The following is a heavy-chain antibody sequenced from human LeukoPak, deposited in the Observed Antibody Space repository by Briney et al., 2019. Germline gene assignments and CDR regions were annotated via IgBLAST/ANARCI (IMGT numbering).Heavy chain of an antibody. CDR2: IYYSGST. CDR3: ARSPRGDFWRERNYYMDV. V-gene: IGHV4-59*01. J-gene: IGHJ6*03. Sequence: SETLSLTCTVSGGSISSYYWSWIRQPPGKGLEWIGYIYYSGSTNYSPSLKSRVTISVDTSKNQFSLKLSSVTAADTAVYYCARSPRGDFWRERNYYMDVWGKGTTVTVSS. CDR1: GGSISSYY. D-gene: IGHD3-3*01.